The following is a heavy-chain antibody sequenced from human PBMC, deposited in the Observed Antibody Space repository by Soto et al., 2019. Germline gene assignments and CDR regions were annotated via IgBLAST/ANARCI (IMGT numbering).Heavy chain of an antibody. J-gene: IGHJ5*01. Sequence: QIHLQQSGPGLVKPSQTLSLTCAISGDSVSTNSATWDWIRQSPSRGLGWLGRTYYRSNWYTDYAVSVKGRITISPDTSNNQLSLQLNSMTPDGTAVYYCARLIGNSWLDSWGQGTLVTVSA. CDR2: TYYRSNWYT. D-gene: IGHD2-8*01. V-gene: IGHV6-1*01. CDR3: ARLIGNSWLDS. CDR1: GDSVSTNSAT.